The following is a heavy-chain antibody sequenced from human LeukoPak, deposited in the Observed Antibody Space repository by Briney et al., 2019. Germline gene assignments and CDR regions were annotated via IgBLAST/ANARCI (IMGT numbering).Heavy chain of an antibody. Sequence: SETLSLTCAVYGGSFSGYYWSWIRQPPGKGLEWIGEINHSGSTNYNPSLKSRVTISVDTSKNQFSLKLSSVTAADTAVYYCAGDILTGYSAFDIWGQGTMVTVSS. V-gene: IGHV4-34*01. CDR1: GGSFSGYY. D-gene: IGHD3-9*01. J-gene: IGHJ3*02. CDR2: INHSGST. CDR3: AGDILTGYSAFDI.